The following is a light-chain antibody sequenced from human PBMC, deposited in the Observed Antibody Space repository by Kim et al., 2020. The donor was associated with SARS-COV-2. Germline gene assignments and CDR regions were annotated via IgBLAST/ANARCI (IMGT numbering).Light chain of an antibody. CDR3: QQYNNWPPLT. CDR1: QSVSSN. J-gene: IGKJ4*01. V-gene: IGKV3-15*01. CDR2: GAS. Sequence: SPVEIAAPSCRASQSVSSNLAWYQQKPGQAPRLLIYGASTRANGIPARFSGSGSGTEFTLTISSLQSEDFAVYYCQQYNNWPPLTFGGGTKVDIK.